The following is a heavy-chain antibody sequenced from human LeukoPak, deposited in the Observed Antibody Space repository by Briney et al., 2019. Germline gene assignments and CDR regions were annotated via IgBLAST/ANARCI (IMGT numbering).Heavy chain of an antibody. CDR2: FYSSGST. CDR3: ARTNEHSNYGRPNGNYYYYMDV. CDR1: GGSISSGNYY. Sequence: PSETLSLTCAVSGGSISSGNYYWSWIRQPAGKGLEWIGRFYSSGSTNYNPSLKSRVTISVDTSKNQFSLKLSSVTAADTAVYYCARTNEHSNYGRPNGNYYYYMDVWGKGTTVTVSS. J-gene: IGHJ6*03. D-gene: IGHD4-11*01. V-gene: IGHV4-61*10.